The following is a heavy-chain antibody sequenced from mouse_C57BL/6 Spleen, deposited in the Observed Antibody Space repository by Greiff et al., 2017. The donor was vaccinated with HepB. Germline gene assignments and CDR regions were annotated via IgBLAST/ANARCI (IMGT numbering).Heavy chain of an antibody. Sequence: QVQLQQSGPELVKPGASVKISCKASGYAFSSSWMNWVKQRPGKGLEWIGRIYPGDGDTNYNGKFKGKATLTADKSSSTAYMQLSSRTSEDSAVYFCASNYGSSPFAYWGQGTLVTVSA. J-gene: IGHJ3*01. CDR2: IYPGDGDT. D-gene: IGHD1-1*01. CDR1: GYAFSSSW. CDR3: ASNYGSSPFAY. V-gene: IGHV1-82*01.